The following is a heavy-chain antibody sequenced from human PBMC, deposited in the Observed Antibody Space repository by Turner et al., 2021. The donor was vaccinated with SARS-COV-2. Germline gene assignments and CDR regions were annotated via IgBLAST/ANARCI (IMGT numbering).Heavy chain of an antibody. J-gene: IGHJ5*02. D-gene: IGHD5-18*01. CDR2: INPNSGGT. Sequence: QVQLVQSGAEVKKPGASVKVSCKASGYTFTGYYMHWVRQAPGQGLEWMGWINPNSGGTNYAQKFQGRVTMTRDTSISTAYMELSSLRSDDTAVYYCARDDTADTAMVTWFDPWGQGTLVTVSS. V-gene: IGHV1-2*02. CDR3: ARDDTADTAMVTWFDP. CDR1: GYTFTGYY.